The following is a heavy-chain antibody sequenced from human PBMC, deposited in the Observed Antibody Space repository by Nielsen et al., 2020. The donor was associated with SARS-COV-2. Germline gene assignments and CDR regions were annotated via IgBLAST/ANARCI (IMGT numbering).Heavy chain of an antibody. V-gene: IGHV4-31*03. CDR2: IYYSGST. CDR1: GGSISSGGYY. D-gene: IGHD2-2*01. Sequence: SETLSLTCTVSGGSISSGGYYWSWIRQHPGKGLEWIGYIYYSGSTYYNPSLKSRVTISVDTSKNQFSLKLSSVTAADTAVYYCARGGLPSSTSGDAFDIWGQGTMVTVSS. J-gene: IGHJ3*02. CDR3: ARGGLPSSTSGDAFDI.